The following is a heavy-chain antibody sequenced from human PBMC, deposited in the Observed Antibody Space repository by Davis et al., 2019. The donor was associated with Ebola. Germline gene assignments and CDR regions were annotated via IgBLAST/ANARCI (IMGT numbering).Heavy chain of an antibody. V-gene: IGHV3-21*04. CDR2: ISSSSSYI. J-gene: IGHJ6*02. Sequence: GESLKISCAASGFTFSSYSMNWVRQAPGKGLEWVSSISSSSSYIYYADSVKGRFTISRDNAKNSLYLQMNSLRAEDTAVYYCARVSGGYCSSTSCYYYYGMDVWGQGTTVTVSS. CDR1: GFTFSSYS. D-gene: IGHD2-2*01. CDR3: ARVSGGYCSSTSCYYYYGMDV.